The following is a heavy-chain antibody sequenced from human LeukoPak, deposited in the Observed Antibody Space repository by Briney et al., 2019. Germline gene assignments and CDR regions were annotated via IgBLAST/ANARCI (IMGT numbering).Heavy chain of an antibody. D-gene: IGHD2-15*01. CDR1: GYSFSDYY. J-gene: IGHJ5*02. CDR3: ARGISAYCSGGSCYPYNWFDP. CDR2: INPYSGDT. V-gene: IGHV1-2*02. Sequence: ASVKVSCKASGYSFSDYYIHWMRQAPGQGLEWMGWINPYSGDTKYVQRFQGRVTMTSDTPISTAYMELSRLSSEDPAVYYCARGISAYCSGGSCYPYNWFDPWGQGTQVTVSS.